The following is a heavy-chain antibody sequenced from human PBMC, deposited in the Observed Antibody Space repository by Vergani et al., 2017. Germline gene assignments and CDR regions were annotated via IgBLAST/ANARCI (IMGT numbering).Heavy chain of an antibody. CDR2: ISGSGGST. D-gene: IGHD3-3*01. CDR1: GFTFSSYA. J-gene: IGHJ4*02. Sequence: EVQLLESGGGLVQPGGSLRLSCAASGFTFSSYAMSWVRQAPGKGLEWVSAISGSGGSTYYADSVKGRFTISRDNSKNTLYLQLNSLRAEDTAVYYCTKGARFLEWLPNGDYFDYWGQGTLVTVSS. V-gene: IGHV3-23*01. CDR3: TKGARFLEWLPNGDYFDY.